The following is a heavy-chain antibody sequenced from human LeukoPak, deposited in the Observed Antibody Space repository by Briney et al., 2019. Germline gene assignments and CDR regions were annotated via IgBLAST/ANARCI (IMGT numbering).Heavy chain of an antibody. CDR2: ISGSGGST. Sequence: GGSLRLSCAASGFTFSSYAMSWVRQAPGKGXXXXXAISGSGGSTYYADSVKGRFTISRDNSKNTLYLQMNSLRAEDTAVYYCAKDIGSGYDFFDYWGQGTLVTVSS. D-gene: IGHD5-12*01. J-gene: IGHJ4*02. CDR3: AKDIGSGYDFFDY. CDR1: GFTFSSYA. V-gene: IGHV3-23*01.